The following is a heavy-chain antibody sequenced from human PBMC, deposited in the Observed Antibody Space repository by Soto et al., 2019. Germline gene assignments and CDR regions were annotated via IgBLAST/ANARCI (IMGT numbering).Heavy chain of an antibody. V-gene: IGHV4-30-4*01. CDR3: AREGYCSGGSCYPPYYYYGMDV. D-gene: IGHD2-15*01. CDR2: IYYSGST. J-gene: IGHJ6*02. Sequence: QVQLQESGPGLVKPSQTLSLTCTVSGGSISSGDYYWSWIRQPPGKGLEWIGYIYYSGSTYYNPSLKSRVTISVDTSKTQFSLKLSSVTAADTAVYYCAREGYCSGGSCYPPYYYYGMDVWGQGTTVTVSS. CDR1: GGSISSGDYY.